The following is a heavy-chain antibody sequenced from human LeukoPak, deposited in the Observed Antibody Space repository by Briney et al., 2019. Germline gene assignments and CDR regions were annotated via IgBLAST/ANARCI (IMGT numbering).Heavy chain of an antibody. CDR3: ARFADWTLDV. Sequence: ASVKVSCKASGYTFSRYDINWVRQATGQGLEWMGWMNPNSGNTGYAEKFQGRVTMTRNNSISTAYMELSSLRSEDTAVYYCARFADWTLDVWGKGTTVTVSS. J-gene: IGHJ6*04. CDR1: GYTFSRYD. D-gene: IGHD3/OR15-3a*01. CDR2: MNPNSGNT. V-gene: IGHV1-8*01.